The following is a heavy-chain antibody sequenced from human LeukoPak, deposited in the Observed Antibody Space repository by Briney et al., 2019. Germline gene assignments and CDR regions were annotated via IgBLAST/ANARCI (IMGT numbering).Heavy chain of an antibody. CDR1: GFAFSNYA. D-gene: IGHD5-18*01. Sequence: GGSLRLSCAASGFAFSNYAMSWVRQAPGKGLEWVSSIISSGGTTYSADSVKGRFTISRDNSNNRVHLQMDSLRAGDSAVYYCAKNAGYSYGLYYFDYWGQGALVTVSS. V-gene: IGHV3-23*01. J-gene: IGHJ4*02. CDR3: AKNAGYSYGLYYFDY. CDR2: IISSGGTT.